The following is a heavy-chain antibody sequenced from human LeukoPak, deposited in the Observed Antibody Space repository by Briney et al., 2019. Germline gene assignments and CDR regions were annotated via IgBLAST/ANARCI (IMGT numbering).Heavy chain of an antibody. CDR1: GGSISSGSYY. CDR2: IYTSGST. D-gene: IGHD4/OR15-4a*01. V-gene: IGHV4-61*02. Sequence: SETLSLTCTVSGGSISSGSYYWTWIRQPAGKGLEWIGRIYTSGSTDYNPSLKSRVTISVDTSKNQFSLKLSSVTAADTAVYYCARRDQGAILPFDYWGQGTLVTVSS. CDR3: ARRDQGAILPFDY. J-gene: IGHJ4*02.